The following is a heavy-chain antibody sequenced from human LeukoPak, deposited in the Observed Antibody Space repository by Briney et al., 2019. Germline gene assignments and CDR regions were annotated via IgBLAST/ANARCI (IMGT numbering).Heavy chain of an antibody. CDR1: GGSFSGYY. CDR2: INHSGST. CDR3: ARHRGRYSYGY. J-gene: IGHJ4*02. D-gene: IGHD5-18*01. V-gene: IGHV4-34*01. Sequence: SETLSLTCAVYGGSFSGYYWSWIRQPPGKGLEWIGEINHSGSTNYNPSLKSRVTISVDTSKNQFSLKLSSVTAADTAVYYCARHRGRYSYGYWGQGTLVTVSS.